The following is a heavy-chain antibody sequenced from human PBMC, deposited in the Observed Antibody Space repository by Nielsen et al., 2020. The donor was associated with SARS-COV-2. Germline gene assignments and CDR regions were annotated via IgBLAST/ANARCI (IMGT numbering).Heavy chain of an antibody. CDR2: ISSSGSTI. J-gene: IGHJ4*02. D-gene: IGHD1-26*01. CDR3: ATVGATDY. Sequence: GESLKISCAASGFTFSSYEMNWVRQAPGKGLEWVSYISSSGSTIYYADSVKGRFTIPRDNAENSLYMEMVRLRAEDTAVYYCATVGATDYWGQGTLVTVSS. V-gene: IGHV3-48*03. CDR1: GFTFSSYE.